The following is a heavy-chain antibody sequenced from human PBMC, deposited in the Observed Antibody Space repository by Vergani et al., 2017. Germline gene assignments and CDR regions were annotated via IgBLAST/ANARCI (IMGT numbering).Heavy chain of an antibody. J-gene: IGHJ6*02. V-gene: IGHV1-46*01. CDR1: GYTFTSYY. CDR2: INPSGGST. CDR3: ARECSGGSCYSNYYYGMDV. D-gene: IGHD2-15*01. Sequence: QVQLVQSGAEVKKPGASVKVSCKASGYTFTSYYMHWVRQAPGQGLEWMGIINPSGGSTSYAQKFQGRVTMTRDTSTSTVYMELSSLRSEDTAVYYFARECSGGSCYSNYYYGMDVWGQGTTVTVSS.